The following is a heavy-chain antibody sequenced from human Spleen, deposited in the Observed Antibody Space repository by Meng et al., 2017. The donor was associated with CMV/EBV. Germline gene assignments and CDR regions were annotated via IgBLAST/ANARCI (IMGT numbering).Heavy chain of an antibody. CDR3: ARDPDDSSGYSLDY. CDR2: IRSDGSNE. CDR1: GFTFSSYG. D-gene: IGHD3-22*01. V-gene: IGHV3-30*02. Sequence: GGSLRLSCAASGFTFSSYGMHWVRQAPGKGLEWVTFIRSDGSNENYADSVKGRFTVSRDNSKSTLYLQMNSLRAEDTAVYYCARDPDDSSGYSLDYWGQGTLVTVSS. J-gene: IGHJ4*02.